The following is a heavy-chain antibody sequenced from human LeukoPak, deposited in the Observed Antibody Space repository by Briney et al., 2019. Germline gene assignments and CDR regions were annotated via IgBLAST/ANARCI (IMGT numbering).Heavy chain of an antibody. J-gene: IGHJ4*02. Sequence: SETLSLTCTVSGGSTSSYYWSWIRQPPGKGLEWIGYIYYSGSTNYNPSLKSRVTISVDTSKNQFSLKLSSVTAADTAVYYCARGPDGYTFDYWAREPWSPSPQ. CDR3: ARGPDGYTFDY. D-gene: IGHD5-24*01. V-gene: IGHV4-59*01. CDR1: GGSTSSYY. CDR2: IYYSGST.